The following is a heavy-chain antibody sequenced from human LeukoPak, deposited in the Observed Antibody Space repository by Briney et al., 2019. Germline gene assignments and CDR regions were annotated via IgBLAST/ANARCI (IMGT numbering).Heavy chain of an antibody. CDR2: IRYDGSNK. J-gene: IGHJ4*02. CDR1: GFTFSSYG. D-gene: IGHD2-2*01. V-gene: IGHV3-30*02. CDR3: AKDMGVGSSAFDY. Sequence: GGSLRLSCAASGFTFSSYGMHWVRQAPGKGLEWVAFIRYDGSNKYYADSVKGRFTISRDNSKNTLYLQMNSLRAEDTALYYCAKDMGVGSSAFDYWGQGTLVTVSS.